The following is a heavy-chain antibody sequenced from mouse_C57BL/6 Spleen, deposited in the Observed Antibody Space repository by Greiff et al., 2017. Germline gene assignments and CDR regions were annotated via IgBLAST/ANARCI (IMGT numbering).Heavy chain of an antibody. CDR1: GYAFSSYW. J-gene: IGHJ2*01. V-gene: IGHV1-80*01. Sequence: VQLVESGAELVKPGASVKISCKASGYAFSSYWMNWVKQRPGKGLEWIGQIYPGDGDTNYNGKFKGKATLTADKSSSTAYMQLSSLTSEDSAVDFCARGGNSRAFDYWGQGTTLTVSS. CDR2: IYPGDGDT. CDR3: ARGGNSRAFDY. D-gene: IGHD1-1*01.